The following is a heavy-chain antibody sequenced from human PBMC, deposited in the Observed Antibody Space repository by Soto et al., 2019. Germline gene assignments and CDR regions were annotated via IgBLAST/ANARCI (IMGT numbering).Heavy chain of an antibody. J-gene: IGHJ4*02. V-gene: IGHV3-72*01. D-gene: IGHD2-21*01. CDR3: TRATDWG. CDR2: SRNKTKSYSS. CDR1: GFSLSDHY. Sequence: EVQLVESGGDLVQPGGSLRHSCAVSGFSLSDHYMDWVRQAPGKGLEWVGRSRNKTKSYSSDYAASVKGRFTISRDDSKNSLSLQMNSLKTEDAAVYYCTRATDWGWGQGTLVTVSS.